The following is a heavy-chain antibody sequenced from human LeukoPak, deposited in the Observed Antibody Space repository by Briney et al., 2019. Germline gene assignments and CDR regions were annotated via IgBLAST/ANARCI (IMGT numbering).Heavy chain of an antibody. CDR1: GGSFRSSNYY. Sequence: SETLSLTCTVSGGSFRSSNYYWGWLRQPPGKGLEWVGSIYYSGSFYYNPSLNSRVTISVDTSKNQFSLKLTSVTAADTAVYYCARHRDCGSGTCYYEAFDHWGQGTLVIVSS. CDR2: IYYSGSF. V-gene: IGHV4-39*01. CDR3: ARHRDCGSGTCYYEAFDH. D-gene: IGHD2-21*01. J-gene: IGHJ3*01.